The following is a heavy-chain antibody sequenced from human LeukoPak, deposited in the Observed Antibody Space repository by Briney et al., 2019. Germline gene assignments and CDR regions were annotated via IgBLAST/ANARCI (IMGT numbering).Heavy chain of an antibody. CDR1: GGSISSGDYY. Sequence: PSQTLSLTCTVSGGSISSGDYYWSWIRQLPGKGLEWIGYIYYSGTTYYNPSLESRVTIPVDAPRKQFSLKLSSVTAADTAVYYCARRLTQYDCFDPWGQGILVTVPS. J-gene: IGHJ5*02. CDR2: IYYSGTT. V-gene: IGHV4-31*03. D-gene: IGHD2-2*01. CDR3: ARRLTQYDCFDP.